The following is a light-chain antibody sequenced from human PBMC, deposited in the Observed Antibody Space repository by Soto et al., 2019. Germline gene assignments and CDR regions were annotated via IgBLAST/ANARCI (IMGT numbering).Light chain of an antibody. CDR1: QSLQHSNGYNY. V-gene: IGKV2-28*01. CDR3: MQALQTPA. Sequence: DIVMTQSPLSLTVTPGEPASISCRSSQSLQHSNGYNYLDWYVQKPGQSPQILIYLASNRASGVPERFSGSGSGTDFTLKISRVEAEDVGVYYCMQALQTPAFGQGTKVEIK. CDR2: LAS. J-gene: IGKJ1*01.